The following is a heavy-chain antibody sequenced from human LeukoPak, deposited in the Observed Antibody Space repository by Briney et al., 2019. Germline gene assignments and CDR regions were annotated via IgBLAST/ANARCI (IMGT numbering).Heavy chain of an antibody. CDR1: GFSLSPRGVG. V-gene: IGHV2-5*01. CDR3: ASSRYDILTGHYNFDY. Sequence: SGPTLVKPTQTLTLTCTFSGFSLSPRGVGVGWIRQPSGKAPEWLALIYWNNDNRYSPSLKSRLTITKDTSKNQVVLTMTNMDPVDTATYYCASSRYDILTGHYNFDYWGQGTLVTVSS. J-gene: IGHJ4*02. D-gene: IGHD3-9*01. CDR2: IYWNNDN.